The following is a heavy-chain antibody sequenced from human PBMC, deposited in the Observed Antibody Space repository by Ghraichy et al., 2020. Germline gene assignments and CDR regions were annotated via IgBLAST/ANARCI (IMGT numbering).Heavy chain of an antibody. CDR2: IYRGGGT. J-gene: IGHJ4*02. CDR1: GYSISSGYY. V-gene: IGHV4-38-2*01. CDR3: TREEAGTIVAY. D-gene: IGHD1-7*01. Sequence: SETLSLTCAVSGYSISSGYYWGWIRQPPGKGLEWIGSIYRGGGTYYNPSLKSRVTISADTSKNQFSLSLNSVTATDTAVYYCTREEAGTIVAYWGQGTLVTVSS.